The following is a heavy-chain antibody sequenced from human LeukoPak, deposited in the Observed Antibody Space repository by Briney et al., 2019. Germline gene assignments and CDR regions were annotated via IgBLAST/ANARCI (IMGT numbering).Heavy chain of an antibody. CDR2: FDPEDGET. Sequence: RASVKVSCKVSGYTLTELSMHWVRQAPGKGLEWMGGFDPEDGETIYAQKFQGRVTMTEDTSTDTAYMELSSLRSEDTAVYYCATRGGNSNYYYYGMDVWGQGTTVTVSS. J-gene: IGHJ6*02. CDR3: ATRGGNSNYYYYGMDV. V-gene: IGHV1-24*01. CDR1: GYTLTELS. D-gene: IGHD4-23*01.